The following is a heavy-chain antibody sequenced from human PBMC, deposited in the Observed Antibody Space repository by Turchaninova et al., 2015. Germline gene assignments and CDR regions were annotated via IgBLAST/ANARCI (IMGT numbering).Heavy chain of an antibody. J-gene: IGHJ4*02. V-gene: IGHV1-69*06. CDR2: IIPVFGTP. CDR1: GGTFSSSA. Sequence: QVQLVQSGAEVKKPGSSVKVSCKASGGTFSSSAISWVRQAPGQGLEWMGGIIPVFGTPNYAQNVRGRVPIAADRSTSTAYLELSSLGFEDTAVYYCAKDADGELNWGQGTLVTVSS. CDR3: AKDADGELN. D-gene: IGHD4-17*01.